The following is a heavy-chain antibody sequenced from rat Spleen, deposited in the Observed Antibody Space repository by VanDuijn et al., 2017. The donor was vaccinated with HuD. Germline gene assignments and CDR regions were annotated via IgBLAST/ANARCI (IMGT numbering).Heavy chain of an antibody. Sequence: EVQLQESGPGLVKPSQSLSLTCSVTGYSITSSYRWNWIRKFPGNKLEWMGYMNGAGSTNYNPSLKSRISITRDTSKNQFFLQVNSVTTEDTATYYCGRFPIYYYSALFDYWGQGVTVTVSS. CDR1: GYSITSSYR. CDR3: GRFPIYYYSALFDY. V-gene: IGHV3-3*01. D-gene: IGHD1-1*01. CDR2: MNGAGST. J-gene: IGHJ2*01.